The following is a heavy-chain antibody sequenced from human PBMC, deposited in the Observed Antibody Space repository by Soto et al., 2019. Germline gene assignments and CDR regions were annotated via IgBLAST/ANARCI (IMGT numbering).Heavy chain of an antibody. CDR3: ASRLAPYYAEWSLDY. J-gene: IGHJ4*02. CDR1: GLTFSNAW. Sequence: EVQLVESGGDLVKPGGSLRLSCAASGLTFSNAWMTWVRQAPGKGLEWVGRIKSNTDGGALDYAAPLKGRFTISRDDSRSTLYPLLNSLKPDGTSVYYCASRLAPYYAEWSLDYWGQGTLVSVSS. D-gene: IGHD3-16*01. V-gene: IGHV3-15*01. CDR2: IKSNTDGGAL.